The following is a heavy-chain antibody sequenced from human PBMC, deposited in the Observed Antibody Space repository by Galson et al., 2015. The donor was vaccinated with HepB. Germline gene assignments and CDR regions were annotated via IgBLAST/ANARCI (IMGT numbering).Heavy chain of an antibody. CDR2: ISYDGSNK. V-gene: IGHV3-30*18. CDR1: GFTFSSCG. CDR3: AKDSGYGGAFDI. Sequence: SLRLSCAASGFTFSSCGMHWVRQAPGKGLEWVAVISYDGSNKYYADSVKGRFTISRDNSKNTLYLQMNSLRAEDTAVYYCAKDSGYGGAFDIWGQGTMVTVSS. D-gene: IGHD5-12*01. J-gene: IGHJ3*02.